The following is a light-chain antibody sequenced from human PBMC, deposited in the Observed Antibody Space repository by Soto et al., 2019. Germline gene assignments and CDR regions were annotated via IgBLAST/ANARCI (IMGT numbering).Light chain of an antibody. V-gene: IGKV1-5*01. CDR2: DAS. CDR3: HQYNSYSLT. CDR1: QSISSW. Sequence: DTHMTQSPSTLSASVGYRVTITFRTSQSISSWFAWYQHKPGKAPKLLIYDASSLEGGVPSMFSGSGSGTEFTITISSLQPDDFATYYCHQYNSYSLTFGQVPKVAIK. J-gene: IGKJ1*01.